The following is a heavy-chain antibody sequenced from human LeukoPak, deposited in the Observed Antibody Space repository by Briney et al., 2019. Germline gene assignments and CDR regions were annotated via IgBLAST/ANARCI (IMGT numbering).Heavy chain of an antibody. CDR1: GYTFTGYY. CDR3: AREHYDILTGGSGPSDYYYGMDV. D-gene: IGHD3-9*01. Sequence: GASVKVSCKASGYTFTGYYMHWVRQAPGQGLEWMGWINPNSGGTNYAQKFQGRVTMTRDTSTSTAYTELSRLRSDDTAVYYCAREHYDILTGGSGPSDYYYGMDVWGQGTTVTVSS. CDR2: INPNSGGT. J-gene: IGHJ6*02. V-gene: IGHV1-2*02.